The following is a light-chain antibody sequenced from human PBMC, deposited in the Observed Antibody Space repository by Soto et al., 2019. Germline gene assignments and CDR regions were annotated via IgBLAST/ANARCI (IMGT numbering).Light chain of an antibody. Sequence: DIQMTQSPSTLSAYVGDRVTFTCRASQSISTWLAWYQQKPGQAPKLLIYDASSLQSDVPSRFSGSGSGTEFTLTISALQTYDFASYYCQQYMNYATFGQGTKVEIK. CDR1: QSISTW. V-gene: IGKV1-5*01. CDR3: QQYMNYAT. CDR2: DAS. J-gene: IGKJ1*01.